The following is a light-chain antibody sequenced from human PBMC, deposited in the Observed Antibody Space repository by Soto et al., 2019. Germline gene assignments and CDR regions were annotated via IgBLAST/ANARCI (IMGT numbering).Light chain of an antibody. Sequence: QSALTQPRSVSGSPGQRVTISCSGSLSNIGGNTVHWYQQLPGTAPKILIYSNNQRPSGVPDRFSGSKSGTSASLAISGLQSEDEADYYCAAWDGSLNGWVFGGGTKLTVL. CDR2: SNN. J-gene: IGLJ3*02. CDR3: AAWDGSLNGWV. CDR1: LSNIGGNT. V-gene: IGLV1-44*01.